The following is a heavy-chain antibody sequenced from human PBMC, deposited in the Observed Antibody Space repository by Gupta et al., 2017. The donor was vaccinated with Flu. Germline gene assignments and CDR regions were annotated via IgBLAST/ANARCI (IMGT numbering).Heavy chain of an antibody. CDR2: IWYDGSNK. D-gene: IGHD5-12*01. Sequence: QVQLVESGGGVVQPGRSLRLSCAASGFTFSSYGMHWVRQAPGKGLEWVAVIWYDGSNKYYADSVKGRFTISRDNSKNTLYLQMNSLRAEDTAVYYCARTKGIVATEGYYFDYWGQGTLVTVSS. CDR3: ARTKGIVATEGYYFDY. CDR1: GFTFSSYG. V-gene: IGHV3-33*01. J-gene: IGHJ4*02.